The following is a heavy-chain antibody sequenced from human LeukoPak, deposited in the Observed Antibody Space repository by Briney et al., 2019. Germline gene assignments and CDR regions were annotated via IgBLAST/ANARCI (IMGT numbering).Heavy chain of an antibody. CDR2: ISSSGSNI. CDR1: GFTFSSYE. Sequence: GGSLRLSCAASGFTFSSYEINWARQAPGKGLEWVSYISSSGSNIYYADSVKGRFTISRDNVKSSVYLQMNSLRAEDTAVYYCTRDGSSGYYFDYWGQGTPVTVSS. CDR3: TRDGSSGYYFDY. V-gene: IGHV3-48*03. D-gene: IGHD3-22*01. J-gene: IGHJ4*02.